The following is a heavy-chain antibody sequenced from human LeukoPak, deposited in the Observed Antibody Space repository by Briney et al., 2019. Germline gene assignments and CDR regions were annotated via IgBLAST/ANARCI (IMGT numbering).Heavy chain of an antibody. J-gene: IGHJ4*02. CDR3: AKGRAVAVGRLDY. D-gene: IGHD6-19*01. CDR1: GFTFSSYG. Sequence: PGRSLRLSCAASGFTFSSYGMHWVRQAPREGLEWVAVISYDGSNKYYADSVKGRFTISRDNSKNTLYLQMNSLRAEDTAVYYCAKGRAVAVGRLDYWGQGTLVTVSS. V-gene: IGHV3-30*18. CDR2: ISYDGSNK.